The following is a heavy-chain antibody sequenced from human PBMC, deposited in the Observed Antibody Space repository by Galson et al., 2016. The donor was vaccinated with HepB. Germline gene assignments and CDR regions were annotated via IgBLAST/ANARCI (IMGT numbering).Heavy chain of an antibody. J-gene: IGHJ4*02. D-gene: IGHD2-15*01. Sequence: QPPGKGLEWIGYIHHSGRTYYNPSLKSRVTISVDRSKNQFSLNLSSVTAADTAVYYCARVVVVATFRWGKKKEEYYFDYWGQGTLVTVSS. V-gene: IGHV4-30-2*01. CDR2: IHHSGRT. CDR3: ARVVVVATFRWGKKKEEYYFDY.